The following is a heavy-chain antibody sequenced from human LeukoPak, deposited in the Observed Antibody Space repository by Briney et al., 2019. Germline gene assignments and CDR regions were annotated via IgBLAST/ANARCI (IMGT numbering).Heavy chain of an antibody. CDR1: GFTFSSYW. J-gene: IGHJ6*03. CDR2: IKQDGSEK. V-gene: IGHV3-7*01. CDR3: ARGVANYYYYYMDV. Sequence: GGSLRLSCAASGFTFSSYWMSWVRQAPGKGLEWVANIKQDGSEKYYVDSVKGRFTISRDNAKNSLYLQMNSLRAEDTAVYYCARGVANYYYYYMDVWGKGTTVTVSS.